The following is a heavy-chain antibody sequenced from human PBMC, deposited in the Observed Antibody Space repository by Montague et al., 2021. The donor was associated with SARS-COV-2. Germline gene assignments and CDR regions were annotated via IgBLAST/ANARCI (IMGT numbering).Heavy chain of an antibody. V-gene: IGHV2-5*02. J-gene: IGHJ5*02. CDR3: AHKLYGINRRWFDP. CDR1: GFSLTTRGVG. CDR2: IYWDGAK. D-gene: IGHD1-14*01. Sequence: PALVKPTQTLTLTCTFSGFSLTTRGVGVGWIRQPPGKAPEWLALIYWDGAKHYSPSLKSRLTITKDTSKNQVVLTMTNMDPVDTATYYCAHKLYGINRRWFDPWGQGTLVTVSS.